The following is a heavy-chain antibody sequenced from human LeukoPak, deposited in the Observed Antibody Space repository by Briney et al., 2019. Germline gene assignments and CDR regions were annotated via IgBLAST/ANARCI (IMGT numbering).Heavy chain of an antibody. V-gene: IGHV4-4*07. Sequence: PSETLSLTCSVSGASIRSYSWSWLRQPAGKGLEWIGRIHTSASTEYNPSLNSRVTMSVDTSKNQFFLKLNSVTAADTAVYFCARDGEYSDDAFDIWGQGTLVTVSS. J-gene: IGHJ3*02. D-gene: IGHD4-17*01. CDR1: GASIRSYS. CDR3: ARDGEYSDDAFDI. CDR2: IHTSAST.